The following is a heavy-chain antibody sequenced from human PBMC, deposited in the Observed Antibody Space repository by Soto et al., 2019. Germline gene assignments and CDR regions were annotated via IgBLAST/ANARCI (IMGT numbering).Heavy chain of an antibody. J-gene: IGHJ3*02. D-gene: IGHD3-22*01. CDR2: IIPIFGTA. V-gene: IGHV1-69*01. CDR3: ARILVTYYYDSSGYKDAFDI. CDR1: GGTFSSYA. Sequence: QVLLVQSGAEVKKPGSSVKVSCKASGGTFSSYAISWVRQAPGQGLEWMGGIIPIFGTANYAQKFQGRVTITADESTSTAYMELSSLRSEDTAVYYCARILVTYYYDSSGYKDAFDIWGQGTMVTVSS.